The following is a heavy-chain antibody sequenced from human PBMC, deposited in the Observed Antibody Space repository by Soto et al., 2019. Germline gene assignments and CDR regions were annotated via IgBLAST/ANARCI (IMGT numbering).Heavy chain of an antibody. D-gene: IGHD4-17*01. J-gene: IGHJ2*01. V-gene: IGHV1-69*12. CDR3: ATTVTTFSWYFDF. CDR1: GVTFDGNQA. Sequence: QVQLVQSGAEVKKPGSSVKVSCQASGVTFDGNQAMNWVRLAAGQGLEWMGGINPLTGVAHYAQKFQGRLTIAADESTSTSHMEVHSLTSDDTAVYYCATTVTTFSWYFDFWGRGTLVTVSS. CDR2: INPLTGVA.